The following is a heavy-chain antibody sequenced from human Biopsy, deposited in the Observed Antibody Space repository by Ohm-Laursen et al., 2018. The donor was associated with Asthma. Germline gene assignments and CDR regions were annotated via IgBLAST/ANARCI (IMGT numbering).Heavy chain of an antibody. J-gene: IGHJ4*02. V-gene: IGHV3-30-3*01. D-gene: IGHD3-3*01. CDR1: GFTFRSYA. CDR2: GGSYYDRGLK. Sequence: SLRLSCAASGFTFRSYAMHWVRQAPGKGLEWVAVGGSYYDRGLKYYADSVNGRFTVSRDDSKNTLYLQMNSLRPDDTAVYYCVRDVMEWYLPAFDFWGQGTLVTVSS. CDR3: VRDVMEWYLPAFDF.